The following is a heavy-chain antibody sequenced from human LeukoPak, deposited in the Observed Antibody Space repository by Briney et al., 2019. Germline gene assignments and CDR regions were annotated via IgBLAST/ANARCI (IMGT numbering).Heavy chain of an antibody. CDR1: GGSIKTTNYY. V-gene: IGHV4-30-4*08. Sequence: SEALYLTCNVPGGSIKTTNYYWTSIRQPPRKGLGWIGYISYSGTPYYNPSLNTRVTISLDTSKNQFSLILNSVTAADTAMYYCARDRYGDFEDYWGQGTLVTVSS. CDR3: ARDRYGDFEDY. D-gene: IGHD4-17*01. J-gene: IGHJ4*02. CDR2: ISYSGTP.